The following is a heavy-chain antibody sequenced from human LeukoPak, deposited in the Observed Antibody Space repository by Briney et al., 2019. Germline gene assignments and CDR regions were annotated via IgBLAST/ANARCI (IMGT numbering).Heavy chain of an antibody. Sequence: SETLSLTCTVSGGSISSGDYYWSWIRQPPGKGLEWIGYIYYSGSTYYNPSLKSRVTISVDTSKNQFSLKLSSVTAADTAVYYCARDPKGGVLDYWGQGTLVTVSS. V-gene: IGHV4-30-4*08. CDR2: IYYSGST. CDR1: GGSISSGDYY. D-gene: IGHD3-16*01. J-gene: IGHJ4*02. CDR3: ARDPKGGVLDY.